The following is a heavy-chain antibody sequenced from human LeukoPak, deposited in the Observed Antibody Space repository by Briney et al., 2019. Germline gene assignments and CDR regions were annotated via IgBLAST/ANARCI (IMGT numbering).Heavy chain of an antibody. V-gene: IGHV3-11*01. CDR2: ISSSGSTI. J-gene: IGHJ6*03. CDR3: ARIMALVVPAAITYYYYYMDV. Sequence: GGSLRLSCAASGFTFSDYYMSWIRQAPGKGLEWVSYISSSGSTIYYADSVKGQFTISRDNAKNSLYLQMNSLRAEDTAVYYCARIMALVVPAAITYYYYYMDVWGKGTTVTVSS. D-gene: IGHD2-2*02. CDR1: GFTFSDYY.